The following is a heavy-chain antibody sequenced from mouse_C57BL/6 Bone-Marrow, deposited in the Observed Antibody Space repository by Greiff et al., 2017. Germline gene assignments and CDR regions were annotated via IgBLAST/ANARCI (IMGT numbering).Heavy chain of an antibody. J-gene: IGHJ4*01. CDR1: GYTFTDYY. CDR3: ARRKHYGSSPNAMDY. V-gene: IGHV1-19*01. CDR2: INPYNGGT. D-gene: IGHD1-1*01. Sequence: EVKLMESGPVLVKPGASVKMSCKASGYTFTDYYMNWVKQSHGKSLEWIGVINPYNGGTSYNQKFKGKATLTVDKSSSTAYMELNSLTSEDSAVYYCARRKHYGSSPNAMDYWGQGTSVTVSS.